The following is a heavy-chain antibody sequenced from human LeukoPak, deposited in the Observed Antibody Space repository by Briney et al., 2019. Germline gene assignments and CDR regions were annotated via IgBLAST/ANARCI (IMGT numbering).Heavy chain of an antibody. CDR1: GLTFSSYC. V-gene: IGHV3-30*18. CDR3: AKVRYFGWFFIDY. D-gene: IGHD3-9*01. J-gene: IGHJ4*02. CDR2: ISYDGSNK. Sequence: AGGSLTLSCAASGLTFSSYCMHWVRQAAGRGLEWVAFISYDGSNKYYADFVKGRFTISRDNSKNTVYLQMNSLRAEDTAVYYCAKVRYFGWFFIDYWGQGTLVTVSS.